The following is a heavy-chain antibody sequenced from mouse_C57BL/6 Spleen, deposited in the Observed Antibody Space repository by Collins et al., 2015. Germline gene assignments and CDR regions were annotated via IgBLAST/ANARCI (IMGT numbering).Heavy chain of an antibody. CDR2: IDPSDSET. D-gene: IGHD3-2*02. Sequence: QVHCSSLGLSWSRPGSSVKLSCKASGYTFTSYWMHWVKQRPIQGLEWIGNIDPSDSETHYNQKFKDKATLTVDKSSSTAYMQLSSLTSEDSAVYFCARDNSGAEYFDYWGQGTTLTVSS. J-gene: IGHJ2*01. CDR3: ARDNSGAEYFDY. V-gene: IGHV1-52*01. CDR1: GYTFTSYW.